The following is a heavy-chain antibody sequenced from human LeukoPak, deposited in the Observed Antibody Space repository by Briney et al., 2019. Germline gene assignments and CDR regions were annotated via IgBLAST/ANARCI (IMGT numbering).Heavy chain of an antibody. Sequence: QPGGSLRLSCAASGFTFSTYGMHWVRQAPGKGLEWVAVISYDGSNKYYADSVKGRFTISRDNSQNTLYLQMNSLRPEDTAVYYCAKGGASVTRYVDYWGQGTLVTVSS. CDR2: ISYDGSNK. D-gene: IGHD4-17*01. J-gene: IGHJ4*02. V-gene: IGHV3-30*18. CDR1: GFTFSTYG. CDR3: AKGGASVTRYVDY.